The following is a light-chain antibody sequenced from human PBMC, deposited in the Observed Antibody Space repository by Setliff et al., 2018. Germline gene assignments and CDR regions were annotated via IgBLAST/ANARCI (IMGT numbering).Light chain of an antibody. V-gene: IGLV2-11*01. J-gene: IGLJ1*01. CDR2: DVS. Sequence: QSALTQPASVSGSPGQSITISCTGTSSDVGGYNYVSWYQQHPGKAPKLMIYDVSKRPSGVPDRFSGSKSGNTASLTISGLQAEDEADYYCCSYAGSYTSLYVFGTGTKVT. CDR1: SSDVGGYNY. CDR3: CSYAGSYTSLYV.